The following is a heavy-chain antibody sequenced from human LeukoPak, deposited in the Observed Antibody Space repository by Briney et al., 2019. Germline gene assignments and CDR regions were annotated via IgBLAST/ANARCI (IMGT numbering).Heavy chain of an antibody. CDR2: IYPGDSDT. Sequence: GESLKISCKGSGYSFSSNWIAWVRQMPGKGLEWMGIIYPGDSDTRYSPSFQGQVTFSVDKSINTAYLQWSSLKASDTAIYYCARRLTVTTSLGWFDPGDREPWSPSPQ. V-gene: IGHV5-51*01. CDR3: ARRLTVTTSLGWFDP. CDR1: GYSFSSNW. D-gene: IGHD4-17*01. J-gene: IGHJ5*02.